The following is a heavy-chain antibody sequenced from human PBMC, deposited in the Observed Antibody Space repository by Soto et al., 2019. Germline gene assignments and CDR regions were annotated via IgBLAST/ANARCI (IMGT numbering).Heavy chain of an antibody. Sequence: PSETLSLTCTVSGGSVSSYYWSWIRQPPGKGLEWSGYIDYSGSTNYNPSLKSRVTISVDTSKNQFSLKLSSVTAADTAVYYCARDRPRIAVAGYYYYYGMDVWGQGTTVTVSS. V-gene: IGHV4-59*02. J-gene: IGHJ6*02. CDR1: GGSVSSYY. CDR3: ARDRPRIAVAGYYYYYGMDV. CDR2: IDYSGST. D-gene: IGHD6-19*01.